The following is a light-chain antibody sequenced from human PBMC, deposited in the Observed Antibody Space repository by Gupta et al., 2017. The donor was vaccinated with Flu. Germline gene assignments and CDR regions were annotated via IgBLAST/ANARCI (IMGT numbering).Light chain of an antibody. V-gene: IGLV1-47*02. CDR1: SSNIVRNY. Sequence: QSVLTQPPSASGTPGQRVTISCSGSSSNIVRNYVYWYQQLPGTAPKLLIYGNNQRPSGVPDRFSGSKSGTSASLAISGLRSEDEADYSCATWDDSLSGPVFGGGTKLTVL. J-gene: IGLJ3*02. CDR2: GNN. CDR3: ATWDDSLSGPV.